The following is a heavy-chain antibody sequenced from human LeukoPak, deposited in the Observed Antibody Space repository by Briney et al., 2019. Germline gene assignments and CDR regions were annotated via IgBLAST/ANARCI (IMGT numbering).Heavy chain of an antibody. CDR1: GYTFTGYY. D-gene: IGHD5-24*01. Sequence: ASVKVSCKASGYTFTGYYMHWVRQAPGQGLEWMGRINPNSGGTNYAQKFQGRVTMTRDTSISTAYMELSRLRSDDTAVYYCARDRARGRDGYNEPHYWGQGTLVTVSS. J-gene: IGHJ4*02. CDR2: INPNSGGT. V-gene: IGHV1-2*06. CDR3: ARDRARGRDGYNEPHY.